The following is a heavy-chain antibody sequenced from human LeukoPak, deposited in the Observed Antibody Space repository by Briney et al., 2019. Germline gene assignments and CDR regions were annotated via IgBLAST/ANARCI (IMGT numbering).Heavy chain of an antibody. CDR2: IYSGGST. J-gene: IGHJ3*02. Sequence: GGSLRLSRAASGFTVSSNYMSWVRQAPGKGLEWVSVIYSGGSTYYADSVKGRFTISRDNSKNTLYLQMNSLRAEDTAVYYCARSDPVNAFDIWGQGTMVTVSS. V-gene: IGHV3-53*01. CDR1: GFTVSSNY. CDR3: ARSDPVNAFDI.